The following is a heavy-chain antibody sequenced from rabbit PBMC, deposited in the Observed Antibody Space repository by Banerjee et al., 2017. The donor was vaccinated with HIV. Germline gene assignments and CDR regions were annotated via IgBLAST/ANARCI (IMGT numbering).Heavy chain of an antibody. V-gene: IGHV1S40*01. Sequence: QSLEESGGDLVKPGASLTLTCTASGFSFSSGYWIYWVRQAPGKGLEWITCIYAGSTGSTYYASWAKGRFTGSKTSSTTVTLQMTSLTAADTAIYSCARTDDSSGWTRLDLWGPGTLVTVS. CDR1: GFSFSSGYW. CDR2: IYAGSTGST. D-gene: IGHD4-1*01. J-gene: IGHJ3*01. CDR3: ARTDDSSGWTRLDL.